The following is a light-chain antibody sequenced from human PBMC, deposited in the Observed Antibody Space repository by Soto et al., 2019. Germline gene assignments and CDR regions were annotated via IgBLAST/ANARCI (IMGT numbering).Light chain of an antibody. CDR3: SSYTSSSTVV. Sequence: QSALTQPASVSGSPGQSITVSCTGTSSDVGDYNYVSWYQHHPGKAPKPIIFDVSDRPSGVSNRFSGSKSGNTASLTISGLQAEDEADYYCSSYTSSSTVVFGGGTKLTVL. J-gene: IGLJ2*01. V-gene: IGLV2-14*03. CDR2: DVS. CDR1: SSDVGDYNY.